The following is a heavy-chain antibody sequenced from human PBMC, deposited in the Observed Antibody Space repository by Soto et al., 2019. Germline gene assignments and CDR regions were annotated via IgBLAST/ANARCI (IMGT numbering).Heavy chain of an antibody. J-gene: IGHJ6*02. CDR1: GFSLSTSGVG. CDR2: IYWDDDK. D-gene: IGHD3-22*01. CDR3: AHSHDSSGYYYYYYGMDV. V-gene: IGHV2-5*02. Sequence: QITLKESGPTLVKPTQTLTLTCTFSGFSLSTSGVGVGWIRQPPGKALAWLALIYWDDDKRYSPSLKSRLTITKDTSKNQVVLTMTNMDPVDTATYYCAHSHDSSGYYYYYYGMDVWGQGTTVTVSS.